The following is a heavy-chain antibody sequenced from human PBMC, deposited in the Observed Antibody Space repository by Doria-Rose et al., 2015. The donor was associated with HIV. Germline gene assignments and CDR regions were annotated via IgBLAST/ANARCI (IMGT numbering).Heavy chain of an antibody. CDR3: ARIKSSRWYHKYYFDF. D-gene: IGHD6-13*01. V-gene: IGHV2-26*01. Sequence: QITLKESGPVLVKPTETLTLTCTVSGVSLSSPGMGVSWIRQPPGKALEWLATSFSDDERSYKTSLKSILTIYRVTAKSQVVLTMTDMDPVETATYYCARIKSSRWYHKYYFDFWGQGALVIVSA. CDR2: SFSDDER. J-gene: IGHJ4*02. CDR1: GVSLSSPGMG.